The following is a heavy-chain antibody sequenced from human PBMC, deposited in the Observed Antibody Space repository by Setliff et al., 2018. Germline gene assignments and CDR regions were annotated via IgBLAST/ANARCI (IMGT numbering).Heavy chain of an antibody. CDR3: ARGVVRGVIRFDY. D-gene: IGHD3-10*01. V-gene: IGHV4-39*07. CDR1: GGSISSSSYY. J-gene: IGHJ4*02. CDR2: IYYSGST. Sequence: SETLSLTCTVSGGSISSSSYYWGWIRQPPGKGLEWIGSIYYSGSTYYNPPLKSRVTISVDTSKNQFSLKLSSVTAADTAVYYCARGVVRGVIRFDYWGQGTLVTVSS.